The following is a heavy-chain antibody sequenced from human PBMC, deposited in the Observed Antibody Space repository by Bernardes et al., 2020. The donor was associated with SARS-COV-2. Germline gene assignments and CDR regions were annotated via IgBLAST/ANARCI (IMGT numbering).Heavy chain of an antibody. CDR2: IYYSGST. CDR3: RGYCSGGSCYPGDYYGMDV. J-gene: IGHJ6*02. D-gene: IGHD2-15*01. V-gene: IGHV4-59*01. CDR1: GGSISSYY. Sequence: SETLSLTCTVSGGSISSYYWSWIRQPPGKGLEWIGYIYYSGSTNYNPSLKSRVTISVDTSKNQFSLKLSSVTAADTAVYYCRGYCSGGSCYPGDYYGMDVWGQGTTVTVSS.